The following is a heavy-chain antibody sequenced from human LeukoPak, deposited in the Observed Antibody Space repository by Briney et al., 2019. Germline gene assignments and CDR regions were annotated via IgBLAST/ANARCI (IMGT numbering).Heavy chain of an antibody. D-gene: IGHD3-10*01. CDR1: GFTFSNYG. V-gene: IGHV3-30*03. J-gene: IGHJ4*02. CDR3: ARSPYGSGSYYHFDY. CDR2: ISYDGRSE. Sequence: GGSLRLSCAASGFTFSNYGMHWVRQAPGKGLEWVGVISYDGRSEYYADSVKGRFSISRDNPKNTLYLQMNSLRAEDTAVYYCARSPYGSGSYYHFDYWGQGTLVTVSS.